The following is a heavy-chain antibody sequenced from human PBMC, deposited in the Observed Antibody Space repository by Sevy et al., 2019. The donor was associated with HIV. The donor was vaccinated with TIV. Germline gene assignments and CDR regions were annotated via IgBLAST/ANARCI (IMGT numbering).Heavy chain of an antibody. Sequence: GESLKISCAASGFTFRNYAMTWVRQAPGKGLEWVSTISDSGVITYYADFVQGRFTFSRDNSRNTVSLLMNSLRAEDTAVYYCARESREFRFDPWGQGTLVTVSS. CDR3: ARESREFRFDP. CDR1: GFTFRNYA. J-gene: IGHJ5*02. CDR2: ISDSGVIT. V-gene: IGHV3-23*01.